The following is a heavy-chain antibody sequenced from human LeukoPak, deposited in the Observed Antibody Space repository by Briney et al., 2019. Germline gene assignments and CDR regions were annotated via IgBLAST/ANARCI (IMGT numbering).Heavy chain of an antibody. V-gene: IGHV1-18*01. CDR3: AREKKDNSNNRWFDP. CDR2: ISTDNANT. CDR1: VYTFTNYA. Sequence: GASVKVSCMASVYTFTNYAINWVRQAPGQGLEWMGWISTDNANTIYAQKFRGRVTMTTDTSTSTAYMELGSLISDDTAFYYCAREKKDNSNNRWFDPWGQGTLVTVSS. J-gene: IGHJ5*02. D-gene: IGHD1/OR15-1a*01.